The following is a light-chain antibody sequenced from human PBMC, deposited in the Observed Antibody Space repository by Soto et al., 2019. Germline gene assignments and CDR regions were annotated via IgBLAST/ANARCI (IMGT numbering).Light chain of an antibody. CDR2: DST. Sequence: VFTQSPATLSLSPGERATLSCRASQSIHTSLAWYQQKSGKPPRLVIYDSTLRANGVPDRFGGSRSGTEFTLTINSLEPEDFAVYYCQQRNVWPPITFGQVTRLDIK. CDR1: QSIHTS. J-gene: IGKJ5*01. CDR3: QQRNVWPPIT. V-gene: IGKV3-11*01.